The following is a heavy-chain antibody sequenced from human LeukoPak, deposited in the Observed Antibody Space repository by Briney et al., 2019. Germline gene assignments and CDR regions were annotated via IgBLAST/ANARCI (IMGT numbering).Heavy chain of an antibody. Sequence: SETLSLTCTVSGGSISSSSYYWGWIRQPPGKGLEWIGSIYYSGSTYYNPSLKSRVTISVDTSKNQFSLKLSSVTAADTAVYYCARQMPNSNWFDPWGQGTRSPSPQ. CDR1: GGSISSSSYY. CDR3: ARQMPNSNWFDP. CDR2: IYYSGST. D-gene: IGHD2-2*01. V-gene: IGHV4-39*01. J-gene: IGHJ5*02.